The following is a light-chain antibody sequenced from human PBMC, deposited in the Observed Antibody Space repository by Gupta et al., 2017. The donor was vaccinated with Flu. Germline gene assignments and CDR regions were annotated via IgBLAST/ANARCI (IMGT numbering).Light chain of an antibody. V-gene: IGKV1-5*03. CDR2: VTV. J-gene: IGKJ1*01. Sequence: DIQVTQSPSTLAASVGDRVTITCRASQNIRTWLAWYQQKPGTAPKLLIYVTVTLELGVPSRFSGSGSGTEVPSNISGLEPDYFGTYYCHQYYTYPWTFGQGTKVEIK. CDR1: QNIRTW. CDR3: HQYYTYPWT.